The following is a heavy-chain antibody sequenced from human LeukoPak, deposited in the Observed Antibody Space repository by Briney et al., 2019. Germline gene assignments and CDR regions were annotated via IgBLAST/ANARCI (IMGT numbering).Heavy chain of an antibody. D-gene: IGHD3-10*01. V-gene: IGHV3-53*01. CDR2: IYSGGST. CDR1: GFTVSSNY. J-gene: IGHJ5*02. Sequence: GGSLRLSCAASGFTVSSNYMSWVRQAPGKGLEWASVIYSGGSTYYADSVKGRFTISRDNSKNTLYLQMNSLRAEDTAVYYCARSCYGSGSYCNWFDPWGQGTLVTVSS. CDR3: ARSCYGSGSYCNWFDP.